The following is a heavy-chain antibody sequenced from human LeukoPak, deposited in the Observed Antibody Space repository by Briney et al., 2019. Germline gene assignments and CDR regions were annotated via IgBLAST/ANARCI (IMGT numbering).Heavy chain of an antibody. V-gene: IGHV4-61*09. D-gene: IGHD3-22*01. CDR1: VGSISSGNYY. CDR3: ARDSFKGGYDSSGYCFDY. J-gene: IGHJ4*02. Sequence: SQTLSLTCTVSVGSISSGNYYYSWIRQSAGKGMEWIGNIYMSGSTRYNPSLMSRVAMSVDTSKNQFSLKISSATAADTAVYYCARDSFKGGYDSSGYCFDYWGQGTLVTVSS. CDR2: IYMSGST.